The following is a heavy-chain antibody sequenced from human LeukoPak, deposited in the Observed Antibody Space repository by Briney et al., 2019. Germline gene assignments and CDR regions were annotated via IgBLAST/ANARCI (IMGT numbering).Heavy chain of an antibody. CDR2: ITGSVGST. Sequence: GGSLRLSCAPSGFAFSNYASSCVRPALGKGLEWGSTITGSVGSTFYADSVKGRFTISRDNSKNTLYLQMNSLRAEDTAVYYCAKLGYYYDSSGYYDYFFDYWGQGTLVTVSS. CDR1: GFAFSNYA. V-gene: IGHV3-23*01. D-gene: IGHD3-22*01. CDR3: AKLGYYYDSSGYYDYFFDY. J-gene: IGHJ4*02.